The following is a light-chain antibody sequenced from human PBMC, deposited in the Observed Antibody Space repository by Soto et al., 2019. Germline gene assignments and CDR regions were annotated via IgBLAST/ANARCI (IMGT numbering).Light chain of an antibody. CDR3: SSYTSSSTLEGV. J-gene: IGLJ1*01. Sequence: QSVLTQPASVSGSPGQSITISCTGTSSDGGGYNYVSWYQQHPGKAPKLMIYEVSNRPSGVSNRFSGSKSGNTASLTISGLQAEDEADYYCSSYTSSSTLEGVFGTGTQLTVL. CDR1: SSDGGGYNY. CDR2: EVS. V-gene: IGLV2-14*01.